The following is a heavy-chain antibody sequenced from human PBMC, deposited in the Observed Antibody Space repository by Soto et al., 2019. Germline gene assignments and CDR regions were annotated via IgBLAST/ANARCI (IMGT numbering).Heavy chain of an antibody. J-gene: IGHJ4*02. D-gene: IGHD3-22*01. CDR3: ASLSYDSSGRGPH. V-gene: IGHV1-69*12. CDR1: GGTFSSYA. Sequence: QVQLVQSGAEVKKPGSSVKVSCKASGGTFSSYAISWVRQAPGQGLEWMGGIIPIFGTANYAQKFQGRVTITADESKGPAYKGLSSLRSEDTAVYYCASLSYDSSGRGPHWGQGTLVTVSS. CDR2: IIPIFGTA.